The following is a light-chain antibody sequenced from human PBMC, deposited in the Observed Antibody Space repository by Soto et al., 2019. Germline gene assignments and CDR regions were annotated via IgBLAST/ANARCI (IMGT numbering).Light chain of an antibody. CDR1: QDISRY. CDR3: QQLNTYPLFT. CDR2: AAS. J-gene: IGKJ3*01. Sequence: DIQLTQSPSFLSASVGDRVTITCRASQDISRYLAWYQQKAGKAPKLLIYAASTLQKGVLSRFSGSGSGTEFTLTISSLQPDDFATYLCQQLNTYPLFTFGPGTEVDI. V-gene: IGKV1-9*01.